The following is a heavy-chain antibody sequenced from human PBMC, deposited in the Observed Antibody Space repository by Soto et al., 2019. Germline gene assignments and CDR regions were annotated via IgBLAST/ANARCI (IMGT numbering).Heavy chain of an antibody. Sequence: QVQLVQSGAEVKKPGSSMKVSCKAPGGTFSNYGITWVREAPGQGLEWMGGILPIFGTTSVAQKFRGRVTITADEPTSTAYMELSSLRSEDTALYYCARNDRFRTAMDLSYLDSWGPGTLVTVSS. CDR1: GGTFSNYG. CDR2: ILPIFGTT. CDR3: ARNDRFRTAMDLSYLDS. J-gene: IGHJ4*02. D-gene: IGHD5-18*01. V-gene: IGHV1-69*01.